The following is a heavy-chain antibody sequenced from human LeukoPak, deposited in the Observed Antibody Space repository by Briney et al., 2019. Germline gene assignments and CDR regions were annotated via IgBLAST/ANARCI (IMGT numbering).Heavy chain of an antibody. J-gene: IGHJ4*02. Sequence: PGGSLRLSCAASGFTFSSYGMHWVRQAPGMGLEWVAVISYDGSNKYYADSVKGRFTISRDNSKNTLYLQMNSLRAEDTAVYYCAKVDQTYYYDSSGYDYWGQGTLVTVSS. V-gene: IGHV3-30*18. CDR1: GFTFSSYG. D-gene: IGHD3-22*01. CDR2: ISYDGSNK. CDR3: AKVDQTYYYDSSGYDY.